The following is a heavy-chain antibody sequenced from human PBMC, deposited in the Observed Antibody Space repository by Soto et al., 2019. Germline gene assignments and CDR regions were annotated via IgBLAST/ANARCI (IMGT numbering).Heavy chain of an antibody. J-gene: IGHJ4*02. V-gene: IGHV3-49*03. D-gene: IGHD2-2*01. CDR1: GFTFGDYA. CDR2: IRSKAYGGTT. Sequence: GGSLRLSCTASGFTFGDYAMSWFRQAQGKGLEWVGFIRSKAYGGTTEYAASVKGRFTISRDDSKSIAYLQMNSLKTEDTAVYYCTRPTIGYCSSTSCAEVDYWGQGTLVTVSS. CDR3: TRPTIGYCSSTSCAEVDY.